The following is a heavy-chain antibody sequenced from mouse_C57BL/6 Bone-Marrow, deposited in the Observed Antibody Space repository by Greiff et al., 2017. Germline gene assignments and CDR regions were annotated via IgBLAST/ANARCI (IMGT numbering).Heavy chain of an antibody. V-gene: IGHV1-64*01. Sequence: VQLQQPGAELVKPGASVKLSCKASGYTFTSYWMHWVKQRPGQGLEWIGLIHPNRGSTHYNEKFKSKVTLYVDKSSSKAYMQRSSRRSEDAAGYDCAHYGSKGYWGQGTTLTVAS. CDR3: AHYGSKGY. J-gene: IGHJ2*01. D-gene: IGHD1-1*01. CDR1: GYTFTSYW. CDR2: IHPNRGST.